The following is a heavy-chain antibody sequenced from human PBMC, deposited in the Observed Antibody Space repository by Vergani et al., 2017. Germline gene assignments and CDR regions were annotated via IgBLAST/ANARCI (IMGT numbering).Heavy chain of an antibody. Sequence: EVQLVESGGGLVQPGRSLRLPCAASGFTFDDYAMHWVRQAPGKGLEWVSGINWNSDSIAYADSVKGRFTISRDNDKNSLYLQMNSLRAEDTALYYCVKDIAASGNYWYFDLWGRGTLVTVSS. CDR3: VKDIAASGNYWYFDL. CDR1: GFTFDDYA. CDR2: INWNSDSI. D-gene: IGHD6-13*01. V-gene: IGHV3-9*01. J-gene: IGHJ2*01.